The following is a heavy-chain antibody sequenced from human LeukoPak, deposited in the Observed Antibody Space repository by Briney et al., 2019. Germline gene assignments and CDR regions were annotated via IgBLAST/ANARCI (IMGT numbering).Heavy chain of an antibody. CDR3: AKTTAGHSSGRDPGWPVDY. J-gene: IGHJ4*02. V-gene: IGHV3-23*01. Sequence: GGSLRLSCAASGFTFGSYAMTWVRQAPGKGLEWVSHISGSGGSTYHADSVKGRFTISGDNSKNTVYLQMNSLRAEDTAVYYCAKTTAGHSSGRDPGWPVDYWGQGTLVTVSS. D-gene: IGHD6-19*01. CDR2: ISGSGGST. CDR1: GFTFGSYA.